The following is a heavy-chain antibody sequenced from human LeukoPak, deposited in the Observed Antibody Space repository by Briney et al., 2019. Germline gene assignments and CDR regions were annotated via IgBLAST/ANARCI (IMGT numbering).Heavy chain of an antibody. D-gene: IGHD3-10*01. Sequence: PSETLSLTCSVSGESFIDYYWAWIRQPPGKGLQWIGEIKHGGGTNYSPSLKSRVTISQDTYRNQFSLNLKSVTAADTAVYSCARAFPLWVADSVSRPTYFDFWGLGTLVTVSS. CDR2: IKHGGGT. J-gene: IGHJ4*02. CDR1: GESFIDYY. V-gene: IGHV4-34*01. CDR3: ARAFPLWVADSVSRPTYFDF.